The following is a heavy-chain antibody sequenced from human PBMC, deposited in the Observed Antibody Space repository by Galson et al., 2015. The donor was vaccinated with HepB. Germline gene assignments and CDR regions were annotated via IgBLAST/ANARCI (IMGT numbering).Heavy chain of an antibody. CDR3: ARDLVSDVPDHLDY. J-gene: IGHJ4*02. D-gene: IGHD1-14*01. CDR1: GFRFSSFD. Sequence: SLRLSCAASGFRFSSFDMHWVRQTPGKGLEWVAVISGGGGITIYAESVKGRFTISRDNPKNTLYLQVDSLGSDDTAVYFCARDLVSDVPDHLDYWGQGTLITVSS. CDR2: ISGGGGIT. V-gene: IGHV3-30-3*01.